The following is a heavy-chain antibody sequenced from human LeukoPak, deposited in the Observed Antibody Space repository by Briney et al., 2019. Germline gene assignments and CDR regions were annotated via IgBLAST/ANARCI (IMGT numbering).Heavy chain of an antibody. D-gene: IGHD1-26*01. CDR1: GGSISSSSYY. CDR2: IYYSGST. CDR3: ARPSGSYSRWFDP. J-gene: IGHJ5*02. V-gene: IGHV4-39*01. Sequence: SETLSLTCTVSGGSISSSSYYWGWIRQPQGKGLEWIGSIYYSGSTYYNPSLKSRFTISVDSSKNQFSLKLSSVTAADTAVYYCARPSGSYSRWFDPWGQGTLVTVSS.